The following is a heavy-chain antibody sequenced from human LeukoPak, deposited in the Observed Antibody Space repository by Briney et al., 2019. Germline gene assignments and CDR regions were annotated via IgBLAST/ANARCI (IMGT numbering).Heavy chain of an antibody. CDR2: ISSSGNT. D-gene: IGHD5-24*01. J-gene: IGHJ4*02. CDR3: VKGRMSEDGLDF. Sequence: PGGSLRLSCEASGFTFGRSAMTWVRQTPGKGLEWFSSISSSGNTYYADSEKGRFTISRDNSKNLVNLQMNSLRAEDTAIYYCVKGRMSEDGLDFWGQGSLVTVSS. V-gene: IGHV3-23*01. CDR1: GFTFGRSA.